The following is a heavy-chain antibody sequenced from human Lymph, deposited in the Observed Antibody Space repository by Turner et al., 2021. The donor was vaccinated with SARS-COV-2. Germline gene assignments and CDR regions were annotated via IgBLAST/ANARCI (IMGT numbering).Heavy chain of an antibody. CDR1: GFTFSSYA. Sequence: LLESGGGVGQLGGSLRPSYQASGFTFSSYAMSWVGQAQGKGLEWVSATSGSGGSTDYEDSVKGRFTISRDNSKNTMYLKMNSLRAEDTAVYYCAKEGDTAMVNFDYWGQGTLVTVSS. CDR2: TSGSGGST. J-gene: IGHJ4*02. V-gene: IGHV3-23*01. D-gene: IGHD5-18*01. CDR3: AKEGDTAMVNFDY.